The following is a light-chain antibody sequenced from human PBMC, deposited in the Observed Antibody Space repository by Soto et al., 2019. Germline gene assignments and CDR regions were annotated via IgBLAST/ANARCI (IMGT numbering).Light chain of an antibody. V-gene: IGLV1-40*01. CDR1: SSNIGAGYD. CDR3: QSYDSSLSVVV. J-gene: IGLJ2*01. CDR2: GNS. Sequence: QSVLTQPPSVSGAPGQSGTISCTGSSSNIGAGYDVHWYQHLPGTAPKLLIYGNSNRPSGVPDRFSGSKSGTSASLAITGLQAEDEADYYCQSYDSSLSVVVFGGGTKLTVL.